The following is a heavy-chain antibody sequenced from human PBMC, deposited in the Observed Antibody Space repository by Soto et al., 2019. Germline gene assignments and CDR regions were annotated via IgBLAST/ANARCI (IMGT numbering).Heavy chain of an antibody. Sequence: PLETLSLTCTVSGGAASSGSHYWSWIRQPPGKGLEWLAYIFYSGSINYNPSLKSRLTISVDTSKNQFFLNMSSVTAADTAVYYCARGGGYYAYFDYWGQGIMVTVYS. D-gene: IGHD1-26*01. CDR3: ARGGGYYAYFDY. V-gene: IGHV4-61*01. J-gene: IGHJ4*02. CDR1: GGAASSGSHY. CDR2: IFYSGSI.